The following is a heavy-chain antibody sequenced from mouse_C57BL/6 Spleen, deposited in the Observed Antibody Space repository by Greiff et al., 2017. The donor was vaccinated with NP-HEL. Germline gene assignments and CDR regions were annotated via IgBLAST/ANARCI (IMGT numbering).Heavy chain of an antibody. D-gene: IGHD2-3*01. Sequence: QVQLQQSGPELVKPGASVKISCKASGYSFSSSWMNWVKQRPGKGLEWIGRIYPGDGDTNYNGNFKGKATLTADKSSSTAYMQLSSLTSDDSAVCFCARENDGVWGTGTTVTVSS. V-gene: IGHV1-82*01. J-gene: IGHJ1*03. CDR2: IYPGDGDT. CDR1: GYSFSSSW. CDR3: ARENDGV.